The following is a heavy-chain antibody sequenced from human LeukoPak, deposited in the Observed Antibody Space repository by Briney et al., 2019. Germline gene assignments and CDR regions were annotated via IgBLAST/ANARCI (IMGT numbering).Heavy chain of an antibody. Sequence: ASVKVSCTASGYAFTNYAISWVRQAPGQGLEWMGWISVYNGNTNYAQKLQGRVTMTADTSTTTAYMELRSLRSDDTAVYYCARGYCSSDTCRHFDSWGQGALVTVSS. D-gene: IGHD2-2*01. J-gene: IGHJ4*02. V-gene: IGHV1-18*01. CDR1: GYAFTNYA. CDR2: ISVYNGNT. CDR3: ARGYCSSDTCRHFDS.